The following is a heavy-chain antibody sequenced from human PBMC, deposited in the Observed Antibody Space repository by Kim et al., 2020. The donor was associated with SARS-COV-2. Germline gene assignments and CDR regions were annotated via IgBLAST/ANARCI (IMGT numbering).Heavy chain of an antibody. Sequence: AQKFQGRVTITADKSTSTAYMELSSLRSEDTAVYYCATGTTVTTNNWFDPWGQGTLVTVSS. D-gene: IGHD4-17*01. V-gene: IGHV1-69*02. J-gene: IGHJ5*02. CDR3: ATGTTVTTNNWFDP.